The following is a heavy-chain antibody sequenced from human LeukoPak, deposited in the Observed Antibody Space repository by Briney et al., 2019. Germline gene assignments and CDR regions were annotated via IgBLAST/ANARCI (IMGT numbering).Heavy chain of an antibody. Sequence: GRSLRLSCAASGFTFSSYGMHWVRQAPGKGLEWVAVISYDGSNKYYADSVKGRLTISRDNSKNTLYLQMNSLRAEDTAVYYCAKDHLPDYGDYAGGDYFDYWGQGTLVTVSS. CDR2: ISYDGSNK. CDR1: GFTFSSYG. V-gene: IGHV3-30*18. D-gene: IGHD4-17*01. J-gene: IGHJ4*02. CDR3: AKDHLPDYGDYAGGDYFDY.